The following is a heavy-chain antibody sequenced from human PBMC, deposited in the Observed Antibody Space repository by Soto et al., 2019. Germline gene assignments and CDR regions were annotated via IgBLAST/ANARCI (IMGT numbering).Heavy chain of an antibody. V-gene: IGHV3-48*03. CDR3: ARETSYGQSATIVGEF. CDR2: INSGGSLI. CDR1: GFRFNEYE. J-gene: IGHJ4*02. D-gene: IGHD3-10*01. Sequence: EVQLVESGGGLVQPGGSRRLSCVGSGFRFNEYEINWVRQAPGKGREWMAYINSGGSLIYYAASVKGRFTISRDNYKDSVYLQMNSLRADDTALYYCARETSYGQSATIVGEFWGQGTLVTVSS.